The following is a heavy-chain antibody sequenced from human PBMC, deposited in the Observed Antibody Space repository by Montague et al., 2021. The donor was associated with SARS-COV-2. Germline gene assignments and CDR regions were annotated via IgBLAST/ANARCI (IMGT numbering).Heavy chain of an antibody. Sequence: TLSLTCTVSGGSISSGGYYWSWIRQHPGRGLEWIGYIYYSGSTYYNPSLKSRVTISVDTSRNQFSLKLSSVTAADTAVYYCARARITMIVVVNAFDIWGQGTMVTVSS. V-gene: IGHV4-31*03. D-gene: IGHD3-22*01. CDR3: ARARITMIVVVNAFDI. CDR2: IYYSGST. J-gene: IGHJ3*02. CDR1: GGSISSGGYY.